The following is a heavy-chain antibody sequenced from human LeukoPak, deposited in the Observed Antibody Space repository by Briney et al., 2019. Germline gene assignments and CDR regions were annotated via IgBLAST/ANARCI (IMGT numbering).Heavy chain of an antibody. J-gene: IGHJ4*02. Sequence: GRSLRLSCAASGFTFDDYAMHWVRPVPGKGLEWVSGISWNSGSIGYADSVKGRFTISRDNAKNSLYLQMNSLSADDTALYYCTKSGSSGWYDYFDCWGQGTQVTVSS. CDR1: GFTFDDYA. D-gene: IGHD6-19*01. CDR2: ISWNSGSI. V-gene: IGHV3-9*01. CDR3: TKSGSSGWYDYFDC.